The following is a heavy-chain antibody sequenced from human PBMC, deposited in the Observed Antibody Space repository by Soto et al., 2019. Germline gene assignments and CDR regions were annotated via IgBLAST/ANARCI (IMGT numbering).Heavy chain of an antibody. Sequence: QVQLVQSGAEVKKPGSSVKVSCKASGGTFSSYAISWVRQAPGQGLEWIGVIIPIFGIPNYAQKFQGRVTITADEFTSTAYMELSSLRSEDTAMYYCARSPPYDSSGYYGMDVWGQGTTVTVSS. D-gene: IGHD3-22*01. CDR1: GGTFSSYA. CDR2: IIPIFGIP. J-gene: IGHJ6*02. V-gene: IGHV1-69*01. CDR3: ARSPPYDSSGYYGMDV.